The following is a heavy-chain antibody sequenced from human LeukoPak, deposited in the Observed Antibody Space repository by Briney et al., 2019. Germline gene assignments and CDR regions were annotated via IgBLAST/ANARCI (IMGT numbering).Heavy chain of an antibody. CDR3: ARGDPHADL. CDR2: ITISGHTK. V-gene: IGHV3-48*03. Sequence: GGSLRLSCAAPGLDLNTYEMNWVRQAPGKGLEWIADITISGHTKNYADSVKGRFTISRDNAGTSLYLQMNSLRVEDTGVYYCARGDPHADLWGQGTLVTVSS. J-gene: IGHJ5*02. CDR1: GLDLNTYE.